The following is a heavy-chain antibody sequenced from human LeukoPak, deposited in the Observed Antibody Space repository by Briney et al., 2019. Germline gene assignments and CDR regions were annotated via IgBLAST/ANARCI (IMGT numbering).Heavy chain of an antibody. J-gene: IGHJ5*02. CDR3: ARDLGQYYDTSDNWFDP. CDR1: GFTFSNYC. CDR2: INSDGINT. D-gene: IGHD3-22*01. Sequence: GGSLRLSCAASGFTFSNYCMHWVRQAPGKGLVWVSRINSDGINTSYADSVKGRFTISRDNAKNTLNLQMNSLRAEDTAVYYCARDLGQYYDTSDNWFDPWGQATLVTVSS. V-gene: IGHV3-74*01.